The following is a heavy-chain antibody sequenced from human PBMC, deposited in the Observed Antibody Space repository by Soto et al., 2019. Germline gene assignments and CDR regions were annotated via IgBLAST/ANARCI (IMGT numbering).Heavy chain of an antibody. V-gene: IGHV4-39*01. J-gene: IGHJ6*02. CDR2: FYYSEST. CDR3: ARLGGYCSSTSCSGYSGMDV. D-gene: IGHD2-2*01. CDR1: GGSISSGPYS. Sequence: PSETLSLTCTVSGGSISSGPYSWGWIRQPPGEGLEWIGTFYYSESTYYNPSLESRVTISVDTSKNQFSLKVSSVTVADTAVYYCARLGGYCSSTSCSGYSGMDVWGQGTTVTVSS.